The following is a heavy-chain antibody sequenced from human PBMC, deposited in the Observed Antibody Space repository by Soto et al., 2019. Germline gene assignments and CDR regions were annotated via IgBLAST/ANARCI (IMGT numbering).Heavy chain of an antibody. CDR1: GGSIINGDYY. CDR2: IYYSGNT. V-gene: IGHV4-30-4*01. Sequence: SETLSLTCTVSGGSIINGDYYRSWIRQPPGKGLEWIGYIYYSGNTYYNPSLKSRVMISVDTSKNQFSLNLSSVTAADTAVYYCASGYYDILTGRDPKYYFAYWGQGALVTVSS. J-gene: IGHJ4*02. D-gene: IGHD3-9*01. CDR3: ASGYYDILTGRDPKYYFAY.